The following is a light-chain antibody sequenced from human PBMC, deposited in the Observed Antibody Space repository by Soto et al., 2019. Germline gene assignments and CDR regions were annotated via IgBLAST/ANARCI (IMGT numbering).Light chain of an antibody. CDR2: GAS. Sequence: EIVMTQSPATLSVSPGERATLSCRASQSVRRKLAWYQHTPGQAPRLLIYGASTRATRIPARFTGSGSGTPITLNTCSLQAEEFESYNRHHYNIWPTGTVDQGTKVEIK. CDR1: QSVRRK. CDR3: HHYNIWPTGT. J-gene: IGKJ1*01. V-gene: IGKV3-15*01.